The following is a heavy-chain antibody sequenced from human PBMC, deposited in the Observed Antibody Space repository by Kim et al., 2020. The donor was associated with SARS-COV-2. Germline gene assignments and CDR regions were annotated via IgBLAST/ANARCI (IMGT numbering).Heavy chain of an antibody. CDR2: ISDSGVRI. Sequence: ISDSGVRIHYADSVKGRFTISRDNSKSTLFLQMNSLRAEDTAVYYCEASDYWGQGSLVTVSS. CDR3: EASDY. V-gene: IGHV3-23*01. J-gene: IGHJ4*02.